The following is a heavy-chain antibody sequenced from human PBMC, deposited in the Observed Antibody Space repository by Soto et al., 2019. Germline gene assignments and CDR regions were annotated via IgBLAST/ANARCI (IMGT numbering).Heavy chain of an antibody. Sequence: LSLTCTVSGASMSGYYWRWIRKSAGKGLEWIGRIYATGTTDYNPSRKSRVMMSVDTSKKQFSLKLRSVTAADTDVYYCVRDGTKTLRDWFDPWGQGISVTVSS. CDR2: IYATGTT. D-gene: IGHD1-1*01. CDR1: GASMSGYY. V-gene: IGHV4-4*07. J-gene: IGHJ5*02. CDR3: VRDGTKTLRDWFDP.